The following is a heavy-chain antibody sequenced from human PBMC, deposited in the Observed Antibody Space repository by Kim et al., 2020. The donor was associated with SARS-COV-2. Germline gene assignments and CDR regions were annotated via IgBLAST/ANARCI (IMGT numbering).Heavy chain of an antibody. Sequence: ASVKVSCKASGYTFTSYAMNWVRQAPGQGLEWMGWINTNTGNPTYAQGFTGRFVFSLDTSVSTAYLQISSLKAEDNAVYYCARTGSDRGVIPFYYYYGMDVWGQGTTVTVSS. CDR3: ARTGSDRGVIPFYYYYGMDV. CDR1: GYTFTSYA. CDR2: INTNTGNP. J-gene: IGHJ6*02. V-gene: IGHV7-4-1*02. D-gene: IGHD3-10*01.